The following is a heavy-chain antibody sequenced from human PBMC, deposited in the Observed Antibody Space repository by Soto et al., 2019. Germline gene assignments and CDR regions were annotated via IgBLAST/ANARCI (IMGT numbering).Heavy chain of an antibody. CDR2: FFIGGST. CDR1: GGSMSSSSTYY. Sequence: SETLSLTCTVSGGSMSSSSTYYWGWMRQPPGKELEWIASFFIGGSTYYNPSVKSRVTISVDTSKNQFSLKLSSVTAADTAVYYCARDALPPALWFGEGGAFDIWGQGTMVTVSS. D-gene: IGHD3-10*01. J-gene: IGHJ3*02. V-gene: IGHV4-39*02. CDR3: ARDALPPALWFGEGGAFDI.